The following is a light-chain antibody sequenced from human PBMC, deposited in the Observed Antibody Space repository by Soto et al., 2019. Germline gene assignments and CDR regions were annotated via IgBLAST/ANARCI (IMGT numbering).Light chain of an antibody. J-gene: IGLJ2*01. CDR3: CSYAGSSTFVL. Sequence: QSALTQPASLSGSPGQSITSSCTGTTGDVGSYNLVSWYQQHPGKAPKPIIYEVTKRPSGVSNRFSDSPSGNTASLTISGLQAEDEADSYCCSYAGSSTFVLFGGGTKLTVL. V-gene: IGLV2-23*02. CDR1: TGDVGSYNL. CDR2: EVT.